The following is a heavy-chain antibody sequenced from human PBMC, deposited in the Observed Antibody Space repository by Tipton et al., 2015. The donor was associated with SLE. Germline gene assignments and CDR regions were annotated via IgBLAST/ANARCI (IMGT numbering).Heavy chain of an antibody. CDR2: IYYTGST. Sequence: TLSLTCTVSGGSINSGDDYWTWIRQPPGKGLEWIGYIYYTGSTYYKPSLKSRATISVDTSKNQFSLKLSSVTAADTAVYYCARDGSSIAVAGTAFDIWGQGTMVTVSS. D-gene: IGHD6-19*01. CDR3: ARDGSSIAVAGTAFDI. J-gene: IGHJ3*02. CDR1: GGSINSGDDY. V-gene: IGHV4-30-4*01.